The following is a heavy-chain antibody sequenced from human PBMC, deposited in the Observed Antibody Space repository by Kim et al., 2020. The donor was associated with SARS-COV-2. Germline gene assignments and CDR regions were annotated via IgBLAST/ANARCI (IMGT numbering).Heavy chain of an antibody. V-gene: IGHV7-4-1*02. J-gene: IGHJ6*02. CDR2: INTSTGNP. CDR1: GYTFTTYP. Sequence: ASVKVSCKASGYTFTTYPMNWVRQAPGQGLEWMGWINTSTGNPTYAQGFTGRFVFSLDTSVSTAYLQISSLKAEDSAVYYCATPSLRWQKLVSPDYYYYGMDVWGQGTTVTVAS. D-gene: IGHD6-13*01. CDR3: ATPSLRWQKLVSPDYYYYGMDV.